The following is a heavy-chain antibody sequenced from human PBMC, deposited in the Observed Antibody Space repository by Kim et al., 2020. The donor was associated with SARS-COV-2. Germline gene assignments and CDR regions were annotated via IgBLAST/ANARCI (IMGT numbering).Heavy chain of an antibody. D-gene: IGHD3-22*01. CDR3: ARLEAPDYYDSSGSVPKITQVDY. CDR1: GYSFTSYW. CDR2: IYPGDSDT. Sequence: GESLKISCKGSGYSFTSYWIGWVRQMPGKGLEWMGIIYPGDSDTRYSPSFQGQVTISADKSISTAYLQWSSLKASDTAMYYCARLEAPDYYDSSGSVPKITQVDYWGQGNLVTVSS. V-gene: IGHV5-51*01. J-gene: IGHJ4*02.